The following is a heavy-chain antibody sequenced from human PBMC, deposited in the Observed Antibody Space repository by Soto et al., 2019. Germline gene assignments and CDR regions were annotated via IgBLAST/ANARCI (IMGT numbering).Heavy chain of an antibody. Sequence: ASVKVSCKASGYTFTSYGISWVRQAPGQGLEWMGWISAYNGNTNYAQKLQGRVTMTTDTSTSTAYMELRSLRSDDTAVYYCARVYYYGSGSPPFDYGGQGTLVTVPS. J-gene: IGHJ4*02. CDR2: ISAYNGNT. CDR3: ARVYYYGSGSPPFDY. D-gene: IGHD3-10*01. CDR1: GYTFTSYG. V-gene: IGHV1-18*01.